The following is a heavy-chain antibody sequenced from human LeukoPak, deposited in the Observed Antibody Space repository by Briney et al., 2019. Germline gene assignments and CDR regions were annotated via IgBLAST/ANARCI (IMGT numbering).Heavy chain of an antibody. V-gene: IGHV1-8*01. D-gene: IGHD5-12*01. CDR1: GYTFTSCD. J-gene: IGHJ6*02. CDR2: MNPNSGNT. CDR3: ARGPGWLLLYCYYGMDV. Sequence: ASVKVSCKASGYTFTSCDINWVRQATGQGLEWMGWMNPNSGNTGYAQKFQGRVTMTRNTSISTAYMELSSLRSEDTAVYYCARGPGWLLLYCYYGMDVWGQGTTVTVSS.